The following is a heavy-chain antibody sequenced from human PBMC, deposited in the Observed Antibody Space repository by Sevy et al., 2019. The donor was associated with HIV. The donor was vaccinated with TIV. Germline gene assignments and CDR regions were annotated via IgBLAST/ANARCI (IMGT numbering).Heavy chain of an antibody. CDR3: VKGMDSAGKYVNFDS. D-gene: IGHD3-22*01. J-gene: IGHJ4*02. Sequence: GGSLRLSCEASGFTFSSYAIHWVRQAPGKGLEWVAVIWSDSNNKYYTDSVKGRFTISRDNAKKSLYLQMNGLRVEDTALFYCVKGMDSAGKYVNFDSWGQGTLVTVSS. CDR2: IWSDSNNK. V-gene: IGHV3-33*03. CDR1: GFTFSSYA.